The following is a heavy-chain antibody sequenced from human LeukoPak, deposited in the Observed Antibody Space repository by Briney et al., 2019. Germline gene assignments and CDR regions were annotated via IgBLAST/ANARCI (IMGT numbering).Heavy chain of an antibody. CDR3: ARRPVRGIAVAGTPTGLRRAFYYFDY. V-gene: IGHV4-34*01. CDR1: GGSFSGYY. CDR2: INHSGST. J-gene: IGHJ4*02. D-gene: IGHD6-19*01. Sequence: SETLSLTCAVYGGSFSGYYWSWIRQPPGKGLEWIGEINHSGSTNYNPSLKSRVTISVDTSKNQFSLKLSSVTAADTAVYYCARRPVRGIAVAGTPTGLRRAFYYFDYWGQGTLVTVSS.